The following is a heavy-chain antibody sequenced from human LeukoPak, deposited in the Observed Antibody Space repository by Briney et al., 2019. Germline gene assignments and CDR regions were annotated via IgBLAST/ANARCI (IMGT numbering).Heavy chain of an antibody. D-gene: IGHD3-10*01. CDR3: ARDPFYMVRGGGFDY. Sequence: ASVKVSCKASGYTFTSYGISWVRQAPGQGLEWMGWISAYNGNTNYAQKLQGRVTMTTDTSTSTAYMELRSLRSDDTAVYYCARDPFYMVRGGGFDYWGQGTLVTVSS. V-gene: IGHV1-18*01. J-gene: IGHJ4*02. CDR1: GYTFTSYG. CDR2: ISAYNGNT.